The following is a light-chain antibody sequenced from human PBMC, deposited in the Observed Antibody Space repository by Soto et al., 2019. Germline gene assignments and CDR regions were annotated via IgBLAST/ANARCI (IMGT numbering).Light chain of an antibody. Sequence: QSALTQPASVSGSPGQSITISCTGTSSDVGGYKHVSWYQHHPGKAPKLMIYEVSNRPSGVSNRFSGSKSGYTASLTISGLKAEDDDDYYCNSKRSSGTRVFGTGTKVTV. CDR1: SSDVGGYKH. V-gene: IGLV2-14*01. CDR3: NSKRSSGTRV. J-gene: IGLJ1*01. CDR2: EVS.